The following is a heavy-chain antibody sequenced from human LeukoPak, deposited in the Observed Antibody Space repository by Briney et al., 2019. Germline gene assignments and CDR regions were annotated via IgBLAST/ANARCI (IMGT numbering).Heavy chain of an antibody. CDR2: MYYSGSS. CDR1: GGSISSGDYY. V-gene: IGHV4-30-4*01. Sequence: SQTLSLTCTVSGGSISSGDYYWSWIRQPPGKGLEWIGYMYYSGSSYYNPSLKSRVVISVDTSTNQFSLKLSSVTAADTAVYYCARPYYYDSRIDPWGQGILVTVSS. D-gene: IGHD3-22*01. CDR3: ARPYYYDSRIDP. J-gene: IGHJ5*02.